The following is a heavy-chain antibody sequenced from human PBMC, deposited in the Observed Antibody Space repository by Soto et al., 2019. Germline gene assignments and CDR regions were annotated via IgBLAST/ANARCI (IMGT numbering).Heavy chain of an antibody. Sequence: SETLSLNRDGNGWPFKEWILTLVFETQATGLQWTRQINHSGSANYIPSLTRRVTISVHTSISQFSLELSSVTAADTAVYYCARGLITGSQYAGGWYYFDSWGQRTQVTVS. CDR1: GWPFKEWI. D-gene: IGHD1-26*01. CDR2: INHSGSA. CDR3: ARGLITGSQYAGGWYYFDS. V-gene: IGHV4-34*01. J-gene: IGHJ4*02.